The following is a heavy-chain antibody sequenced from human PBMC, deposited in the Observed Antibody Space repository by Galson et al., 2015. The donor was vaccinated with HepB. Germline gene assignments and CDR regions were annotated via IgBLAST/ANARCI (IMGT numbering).Heavy chain of an antibody. CDR3: ARHGGYGGYYEIDY. CDR1: GGSISNYY. V-gene: IGHV4-59*08. CDR2: INDSGST. Sequence: TLSLTCTVSGGSISNYYWSWIRQPPGKGPEWIGYINDSGSTNYNPSLKSRVTISVDTSKNQFSLKLSSVIAADTAVYYCARHGGYGGYYEIDYWGQGTLVTVSS. D-gene: IGHD5-12*01. J-gene: IGHJ4*02.